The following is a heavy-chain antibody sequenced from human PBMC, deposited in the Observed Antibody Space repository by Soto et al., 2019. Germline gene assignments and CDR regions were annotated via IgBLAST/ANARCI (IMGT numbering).Heavy chain of an antibody. J-gene: IGHJ4*02. Sequence: QVQLVQSGAELKKPGASVKVSCKASGYTFTDFYIHWVRQAPGQGLEWMGWINPNSGDTNYAQSFQGWVTMTRDTSITTAYMELSRLTSDDTAVFYCATSRGFGHGTEVYYLDYWGQGTLVTVSP. V-gene: IGHV1-2*04. CDR1: GYTFTDFY. CDR3: ATSRGFGHGTEVYYLDY. CDR2: INPNSGDT. D-gene: IGHD2-8*02.